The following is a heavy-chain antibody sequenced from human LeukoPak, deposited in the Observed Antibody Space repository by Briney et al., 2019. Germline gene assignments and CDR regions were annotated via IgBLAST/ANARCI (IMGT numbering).Heavy chain of an antibody. CDR2: IYYSGST. CDR1: GGSISSSSYY. D-gene: IGHD5-18*01. CDR3: ARTQLWQTGFDY. J-gene: IGHJ4*02. V-gene: IGHV4-39*07. Sequence: SETLSLTCTVSGGSISSSSYYWGWIRQPPGKGLEWIGSIYYSGSTYYNPSLKSRVTISVDTSKNQFSLKLSSVTAADTAVYYCARTQLWQTGFDYWGQGTLVTVSS.